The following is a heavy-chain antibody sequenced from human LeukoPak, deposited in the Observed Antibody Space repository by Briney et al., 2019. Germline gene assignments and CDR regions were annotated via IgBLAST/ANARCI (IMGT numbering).Heavy chain of an antibody. CDR2: INPSGGST. V-gene: IGHV1-46*01. Sequence: GASVKVSCKASGYTFTSYYMHWVRQAPGQGLEWMGIINPSGGSTSYAQKFQGRVTMTRDMSTSTVYMELSSLRSEDTAVYYCARDPGDCSSTSCYTGVGAFDIWGEGTMVTVSS. CDR1: GYTFTSYY. D-gene: IGHD2-2*02. J-gene: IGHJ3*02. CDR3: ARDPGDCSSTSCYTGVGAFDI.